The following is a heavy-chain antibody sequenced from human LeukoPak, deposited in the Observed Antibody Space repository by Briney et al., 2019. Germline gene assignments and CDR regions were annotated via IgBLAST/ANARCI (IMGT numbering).Heavy chain of an antibody. CDR2: INPNSGGT. CDR1: GYTFTGYY. Sequence: GASVKVSCKASGYTFTGYYMHWVRQAPGQGLEWMGRINPNSGGTNYAQKFQGRVTMTRDTSISTAYMELSRLRSDDTAVYYCASSDSNGYYGIFHWGQGTLVTVSS. V-gene: IGHV1-2*06. CDR3: ASSDSNGYYGIFH. D-gene: IGHD3-22*01. J-gene: IGHJ4*02.